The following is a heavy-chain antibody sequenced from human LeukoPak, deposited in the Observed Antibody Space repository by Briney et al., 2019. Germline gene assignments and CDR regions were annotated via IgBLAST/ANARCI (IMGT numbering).Heavy chain of an antibody. D-gene: IGHD2-8*01. CDR3: ARERVYARRGYFDY. CDR2: ISAYNGNT. V-gene: IGHV1-18*01. Sequence: ASVKVSCKASGYTFTSHGISWVRQAPGQGLEWMGWISAYNGNTNYAQRLQGRVTMTTDTSTSTAYMELRSLRSDDTAVYYCARERVYARRGYFDYWGQGTLVTVSS. CDR1: GYTFTSHG. J-gene: IGHJ4*02.